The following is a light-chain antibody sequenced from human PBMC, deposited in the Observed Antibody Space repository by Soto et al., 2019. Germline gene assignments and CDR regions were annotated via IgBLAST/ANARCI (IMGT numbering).Light chain of an antibody. CDR3: QQYGTSRT. J-gene: IGKJ1*01. Sequence: EIVLTQSPGTLSLSPGERATLSCRASQSVSSSYLSWYQQKPGQAPRLLIYGASSRATGIPDRFSGSGSGTNFALTISVLEPEDVALYYCQQYGTSRTFGQGTKVDIK. CDR2: GAS. V-gene: IGKV3-20*01. CDR1: QSVSSSY.